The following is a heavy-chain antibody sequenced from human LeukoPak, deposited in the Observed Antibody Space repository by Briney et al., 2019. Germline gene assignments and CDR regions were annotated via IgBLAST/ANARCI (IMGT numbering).Heavy chain of an antibody. J-gene: IGHJ4*02. CDR1: GGSFSGYY. CDR2: INHSGST. Sequence: PSETLSLTCAVYGGSFSGYYWSWIRQPPGKGLEWIGEINHSGSTNYNPSLKSRVTISVDTSKNQFSLKLSSVTAADTAVYYCARGVAARPRFDYWGQGTLVTASS. D-gene: IGHD6-6*01. V-gene: IGHV4-34*01. CDR3: ARGVAARPRFDY.